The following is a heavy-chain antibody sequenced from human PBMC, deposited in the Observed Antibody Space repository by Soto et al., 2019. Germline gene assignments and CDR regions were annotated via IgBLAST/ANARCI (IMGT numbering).Heavy chain of an antibody. V-gene: IGHV3-66*01. CDR1: GVIVSSNY. CDR3: ARGKGYYDILTGYYSPGAFDY. Sequence: AGGSLRLSCAASGVIVSSNYMNWVRQAPGKGLEWVSVIYSGGGSTYYADSVKGRFTISRDNSKNTLYLQMNSLRAEDTAVYYCARGKGYYDILTGYYSPGAFDYWGQGTLVTVSS. CDR2: IYSGGGST. D-gene: IGHD3-9*01. J-gene: IGHJ4*02.